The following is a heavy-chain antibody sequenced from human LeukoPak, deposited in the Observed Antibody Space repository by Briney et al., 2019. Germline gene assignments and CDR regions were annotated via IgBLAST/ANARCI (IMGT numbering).Heavy chain of an antibody. CDR1: GFTFSSYG. V-gene: IGHV3-30*02. CDR3: ARIITMIVVAGGY. Sequence: GGSLRLSRAASGFTFSSYGMHWVRQAPGKGLDWVAFIRYDGSNKYYADSVKGRFTISRDNSKNTLYLQMNSLRAEDTAVYYCARIITMIVVAGGYWGQGTLVTVSS. D-gene: IGHD3-22*01. CDR2: IRYDGSNK. J-gene: IGHJ4*02.